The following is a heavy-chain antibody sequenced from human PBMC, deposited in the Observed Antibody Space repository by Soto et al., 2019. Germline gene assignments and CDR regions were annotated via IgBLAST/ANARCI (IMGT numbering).Heavy chain of an antibody. V-gene: IGHV1-3*01. CDR1: GYTFTIYA. CDR2: INAGNGNT. CDR3: ARESRYCSGGSCYFLPGIDY. D-gene: IGHD2-15*01. Sequence: ASVKVSCKASGYTFTIYAMHWVRQAPGQRLEWMGWINAGNGNTKYSQKFQGRVTITRDTSASTAYMELSSLRSEDTAVYYCARESRYCSGGSCYFLPGIDYWGQGTLVTVSS. J-gene: IGHJ4*02.